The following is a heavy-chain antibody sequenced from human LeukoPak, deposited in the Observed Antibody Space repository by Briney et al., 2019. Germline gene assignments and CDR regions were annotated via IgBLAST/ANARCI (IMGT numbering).Heavy chain of an antibody. CDR2: ISAYNGNT. CDR1: GYTFTTYG. D-gene: IGHD2-2*01. V-gene: IGHV1-18*01. J-gene: IGHJ6*02. CDR3: ARALQLVVPSVVKPTYYYYGMDV. Sequence: ASVKVSCKASGYTFTTYGISWVRQAPGQGLEWMGWISAYNGNTNYAQKFQDRVTMTTATSTSTVYVELRSLRSDDTAVYYCARALQLVVPSVVKPTYYYYGMDVWGQGTTVTVSS.